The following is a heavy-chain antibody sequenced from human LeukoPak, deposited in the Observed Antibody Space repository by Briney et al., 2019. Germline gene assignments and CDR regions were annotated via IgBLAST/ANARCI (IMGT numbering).Heavy chain of an antibody. Sequence: GGSLRLSCAASGFTFSSYEMNWVRQAPGKGLEWVSYISSSGSTTYYADSVKGRFTISRDNAKNSLYLQMNSLRAEDTAVYYCARPNPYCGGDCYFDYWGQGTLVTVSS. CDR3: ARPNPYCGGDCYFDY. CDR2: ISSSGSTT. CDR1: GFTFSSYE. V-gene: IGHV3-48*03. D-gene: IGHD2-21*02. J-gene: IGHJ4*02.